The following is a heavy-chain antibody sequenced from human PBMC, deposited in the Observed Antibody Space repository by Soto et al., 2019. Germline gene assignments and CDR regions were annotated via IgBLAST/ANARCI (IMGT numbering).Heavy chain of an antibody. D-gene: IGHD4-17*01. CDR1: GFTFSSDS. V-gene: IGHV3-21*01. CDR2: ISSSSSYI. CDR3: ARIDAYGDYDDY. J-gene: IGHJ4*02. Sequence: EVQLVESGGGLVKPGGSLRLSCAASGFTFSSDSMNWVRQAPGKGLEWVSSISSSSSYIYYADSVKGRFTISRDNAKNSLSLPMNSLRDEDTAVYYCARIDAYGDYDDYWGQGTLVTVSS.